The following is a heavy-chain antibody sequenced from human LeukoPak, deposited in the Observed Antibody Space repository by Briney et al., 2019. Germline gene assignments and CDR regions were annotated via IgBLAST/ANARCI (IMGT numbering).Heavy chain of an antibody. V-gene: IGHV3-23*01. CDR2: ISGSGGST. CDR1: GFTFSNYA. Sequence: GGCLRLSCAVPGFTFSNYAMSWVREAPGKGVEWVSSISGSGGSTYYADSVKGRFTISRDNSKNTLDLQMNSLRAEDTALYYCVRDYYFDYWGQGTLVTVSS. CDR3: VRDYYFDY. J-gene: IGHJ4*02.